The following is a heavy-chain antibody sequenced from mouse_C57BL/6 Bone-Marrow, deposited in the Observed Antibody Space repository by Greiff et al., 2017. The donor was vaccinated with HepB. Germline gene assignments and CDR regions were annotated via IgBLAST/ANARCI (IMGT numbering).Heavy chain of an antibody. CDR3: ARFGNLLGWFAY. V-gene: IGHV1-69*01. J-gene: IGHJ3*01. CDR1: GYTFTSYW. Sequence: GQLQQPGAELVMPGASVRLSCKASGYTFTSYWMHWVKQRPGQGLEWIGEMYPSDSYTNYNQKFKGKSTLTVDKSSSTAYMQLSSLTSEDSAVYYCARFGNLLGWFAYWGQGTLVTVSA. D-gene: IGHD2-1*01. CDR2: MYPSDSYT.